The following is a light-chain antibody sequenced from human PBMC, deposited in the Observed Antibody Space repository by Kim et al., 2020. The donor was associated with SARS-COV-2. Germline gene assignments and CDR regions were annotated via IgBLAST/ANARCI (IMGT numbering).Light chain of an antibody. J-gene: IGLJ3*02. Sequence: GQSGTISSTATSTDVGAYNYVSWYQQLPGNAPTLIIYEVFKRPSGVPDRLSAAESGNTASLTVSGLQAEDEADYYCSSYAGNSNLVFGGGTQLTVL. CDR2: EVF. V-gene: IGLV2-8*01. CDR3: SSYAGNSNLV. CDR1: STDVGAYNY.